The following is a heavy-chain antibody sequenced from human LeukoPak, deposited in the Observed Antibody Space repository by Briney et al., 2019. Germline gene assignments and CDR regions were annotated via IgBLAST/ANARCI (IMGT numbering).Heavy chain of an antibody. CDR2: ISSSSSYI. V-gene: IGHV3-21*01. J-gene: IGHJ4*02. CDR1: GFTFSSYS. Sequence: GGSLGLSCAASGFTFSSYSMNWVRQAPGKGLEWVSSISSSSSYIYYADSVKGRFTISRDNAKNSLYLQMNSLRAEDTAVHYCARRTTVTLSFDYWGQGTLVTVSS. D-gene: IGHD4-17*01. CDR3: ARRTTVTLSFDY.